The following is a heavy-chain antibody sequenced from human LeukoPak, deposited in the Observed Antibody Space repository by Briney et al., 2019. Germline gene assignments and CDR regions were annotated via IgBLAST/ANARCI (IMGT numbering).Heavy chain of an antibody. CDR3: ARGDSSSREGIAAVIDY. CDR1: GFTFSSYA. J-gene: IGHJ4*02. Sequence: PGGSLRLSCAASGFTFSSYAMSWVRQAPGKGLEWVSAISGSGGSTYYADSVKGRFTISRDNSKNTLYLQMNSLRAEDTAVYYCARGDSSSREGIAAVIDYWGQGTLVTVSS. D-gene: IGHD6-13*01. CDR2: ISGSGGST. V-gene: IGHV3-23*01.